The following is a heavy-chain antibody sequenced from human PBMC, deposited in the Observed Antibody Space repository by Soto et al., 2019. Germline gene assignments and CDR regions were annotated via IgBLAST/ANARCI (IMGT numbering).Heavy chain of an antibody. CDR2: VSSDGNNQ. D-gene: IGHD2-15*01. V-gene: IGHV3-30-3*01. J-gene: IGHJ6*02. Sequence: QVQLVESGGGVVQPGRSLRLSCAASGFIFSGYAMHWVRQAPGKGLEWVAVVSSDGNNQYSADSVKGRFTISRDNSKNTLYLQMNSLRPEDTAVYYCARDLPPLVVGQYFGMDVWGQGTTVTVSS. CDR3: ARDLPPLVVGQYFGMDV. CDR1: GFIFSGYA.